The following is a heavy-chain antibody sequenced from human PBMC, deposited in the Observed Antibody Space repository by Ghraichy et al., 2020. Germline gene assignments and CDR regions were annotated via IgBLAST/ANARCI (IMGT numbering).Heavy chain of an antibody. CDR3: ARIGYSSSSNDY. Sequence: GGSLRLSCAASGFIFSKYWMSWVRQAPGKGLEWVANIKVDGSVTYYVDSVKGRFTISRDNAKNSLYLQMNSLRAEDTAVYYCARIGYSSSSNDYWGQGTLVSVSS. CDR2: IKVDGSVT. J-gene: IGHJ4*02. D-gene: IGHD6-6*01. V-gene: IGHV3-7*04. CDR1: GFIFSKYW.